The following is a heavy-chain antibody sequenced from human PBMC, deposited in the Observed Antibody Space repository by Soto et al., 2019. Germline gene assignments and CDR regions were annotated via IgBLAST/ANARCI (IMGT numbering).Heavy chain of an antibody. D-gene: IGHD3-10*01. CDR1: GFTFSSYW. Sequence: GGSLRLSCAASGFTFSSYWMHWVRQAPGKGLVWVSRIDSDGSSTSYADSVKGRFTISRDNAENTLYVQMNSLRAEDTAVYYCARGYYGQVFYMDVWGKGTTVTVSS. J-gene: IGHJ6*03. CDR2: IDSDGSST. V-gene: IGHV3-74*01. CDR3: ARGYYGQVFYMDV.